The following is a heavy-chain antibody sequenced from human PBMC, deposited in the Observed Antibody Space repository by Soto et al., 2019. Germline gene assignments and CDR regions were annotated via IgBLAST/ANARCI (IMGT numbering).Heavy chain of an antibody. V-gene: IGHV3-48*01. D-gene: IGHD1-7*01. CDR3: ARDRWNYDY. Sequence: GGSLRLSCAASGFTFSSYSMNWVRQAPGKGLEWVSYISSSSSTIYYADSVKGRFTISRDNAKNSLYLQMNSLRAEDTAVYYCARDRWNYDYWGQGTLVTVSS. CDR2: ISSSSSTI. CDR1: GFTFSSYS. J-gene: IGHJ4*02.